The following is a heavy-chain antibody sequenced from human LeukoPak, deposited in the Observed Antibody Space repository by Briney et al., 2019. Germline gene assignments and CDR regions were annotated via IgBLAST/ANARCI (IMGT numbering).Heavy chain of an antibody. V-gene: IGHV3-23*01. CDR2: ISGHDGGT. Sequence: KPGGSLRLSCAASGFTFSSYAMSWVRQAPGKGLEWVSGISGHDGGTYYADSVKGRFSISRDNSKNTLYLQVNSLRAEDTAVYYCAKDMELASWGQGTLVTVSS. CDR1: GFTFSSYA. CDR3: AKDMELAS. J-gene: IGHJ5*02. D-gene: IGHD1-26*01.